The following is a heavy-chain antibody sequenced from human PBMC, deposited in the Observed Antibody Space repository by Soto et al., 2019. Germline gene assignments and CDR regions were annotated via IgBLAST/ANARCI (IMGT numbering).Heavy chain of an antibody. CDR2: ISSDGSST. CDR1: GFTFSSYW. Sequence: EVQLVESGGGLVQPGGSLRLSCAASGFTFSSYWMHWVRQAPGKGLVWVSRISSDGSSTTYADSVKGRFTISRDNAKNTLDLQMNSLRAEDTAVYYCARVETCSSTSCYSVFDYWGQGTLVTVSS. D-gene: IGHD2-2*01. J-gene: IGHJ4*02. CDR3: ARVETCSSTSCYSVFDY. V-gene: IGHV3-74*03.